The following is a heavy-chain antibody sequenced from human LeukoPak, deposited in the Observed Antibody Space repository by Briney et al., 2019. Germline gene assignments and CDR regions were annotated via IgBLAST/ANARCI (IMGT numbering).Heavy chain of an antibody. D-gene: IGHD3-9*01. J-gene: IGHJ4*02. Sequence: GGSLRLSCAASGFTFSTYAMSWVRQAPGKGLEWVSDISGSGGRTYYADSVKGRSTISRDNSKNPLFRQMNSLRAEDTALTYVAKAYSDILVGYFYWGEGTLVTVSS. CDR3: AKAYSDILVGYFY. CDR2: ISGSGGRT. CDR1: GFTFSTYA. V-gene: IGHV3-23*01.